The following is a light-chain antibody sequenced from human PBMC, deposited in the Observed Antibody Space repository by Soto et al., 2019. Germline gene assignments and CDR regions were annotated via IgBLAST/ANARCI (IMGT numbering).Light chain of an antibody. CDR2: DVY. V-gene: IGKV1-5*01. J-gene: IGKJ5*01. CDR3: QQYNIYPIT. Sequence: DIQMTQSPSTLSASEGAKVNITCRASQNIRRWLAWYQQKPGKAPKLLMYDVYSLESGVPSRFSGGGSGTEFTLTISSLQPDDFATYYCQQYNIYPITFGQGTRLEIK. CDR1: QNIRRW.